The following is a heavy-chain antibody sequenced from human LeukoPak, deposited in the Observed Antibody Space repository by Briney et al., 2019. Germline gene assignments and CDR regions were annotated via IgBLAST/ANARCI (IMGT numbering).Heavy chain of an antibody. Sequence: GRSLRLSCAASGFTFSSYAMHWVRQAPGKGLEWVAVISYDGSNKYYADSVKGRFTISRDNSKNTLYLQMNSLRAEDTAVYYCARDLWDIVVVPAGPRYCYYYGMDVWGQGTTVTVSS. V-gene: IGHV3-30-3*01. CDR2: ISYDGSNK. CDR3: ARDLWDIVVVPAGPRYCYYYGMDV. CDR1: GFTFSSYA. J-gene: IGHJ6*02. D-gene: IGHD2-2*01.